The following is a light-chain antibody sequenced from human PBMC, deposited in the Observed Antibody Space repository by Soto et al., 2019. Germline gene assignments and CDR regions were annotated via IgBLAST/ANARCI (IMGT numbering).Light chain of an antibody. CDR3: QQYNNPVT. V-gene: IGKV1-33*01. CDR2: ATS. CDR1: QDIRKY. Sequence: DIQMTQSPSSLSASVGARVTITCHASQDIRKYLNWYQQPPGTAPNLLIYATSNFATGLPSSFSSGGAGTDFTFTISRVPPEDIATYYHQQYNNPVTFGQGTKVDIK. J-gene: IGKJ1*01.